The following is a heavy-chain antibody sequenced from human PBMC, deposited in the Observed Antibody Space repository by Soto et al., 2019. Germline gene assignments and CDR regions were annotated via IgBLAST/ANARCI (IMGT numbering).Heavy chain of an antibody. CDR2: IKQDGSEK. Sequence: EVQLVQSGGGLVQPGGSLRLSCAASGFTFSSYWMSWVRQAAGKGLEWVANIKQDGSEKNYVDSVKGRFTISRDNAKNSLYLQMNTLRAEDTAVYYCYSGGYTDYWGQGTLVTVSS. CDR3: YSGGYTDY. D-gene: IGHD1-26*01. CDR1: GFTFSSYW. J-gene: IGHJ4*02. V-gene: IGHV3-7*01.